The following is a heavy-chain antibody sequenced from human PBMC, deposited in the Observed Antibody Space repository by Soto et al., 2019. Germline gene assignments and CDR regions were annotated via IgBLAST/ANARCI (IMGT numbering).Heavy chain of an antibody. D-gene: IGHD6-19*01. Sequence: ASVKVSCKASGYTFTSYAMHWVRQAPGQRLEWMGWINAGNGNTKYSQKYQGRVTITRDTSVSTAYMELSSLRSDDTAVYYCARADGIAVAADDAFDIWGQGTMVTVSS. CDR3: ARADGIAVAADDAFDI. V-gene: IGHV1-3*01. J-gene: IGHJ3*02. CDR2: INAGNGNT. CDR1: GYTFTSYA.